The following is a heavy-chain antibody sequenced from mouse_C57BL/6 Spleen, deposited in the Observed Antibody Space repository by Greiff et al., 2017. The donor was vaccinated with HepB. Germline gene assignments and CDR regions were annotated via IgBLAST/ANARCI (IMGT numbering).Heavy chain of an antibody. Sequence: VQGVESGAELARPGASVKLSCKASGYTFTSYGISWVKQRTGQGLEWIGEIYPRSGNTYYNEKFKSKATLTADKSSSTAYMELRSLTSEDSAVYFCARRRANWDLYYAMDYWGQGTSVTVSS. V-gene: IGHV1-81*01. CDR1: GYTFTSYG. D-gene: IGHD4-1*01. CDR2: IYPRSGNT. J-gene: IGHJ4*01. CDR3: ARRRANWDLYYAMDY.